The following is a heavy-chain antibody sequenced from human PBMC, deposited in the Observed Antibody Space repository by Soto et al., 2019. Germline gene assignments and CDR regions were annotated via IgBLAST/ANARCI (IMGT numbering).Heavy chain of an antibody. CDR2: ISGSGGST. CDR1: EFTFSSYA. J-gene: IGHJ3*02. CDR3: AKDKGGATDAFDI. D-gene: IGHD1-26*01. Sequence: VGPLSPSFAASEFTFSSYAMGGFRRAPGKGLEWVSAISGSGGSTYYADSVKGRFTISRDNSKNTLYLQMNSLRAEDTAVYYCAKDKGGATDAFDIWGQGTMVTVSS. V-gene: IGHV3-23*01.